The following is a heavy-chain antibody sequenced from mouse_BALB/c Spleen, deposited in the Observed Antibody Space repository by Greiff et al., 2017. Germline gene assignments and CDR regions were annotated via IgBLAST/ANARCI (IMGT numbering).Heavy chain of an antibody. Sequence: VQLKESGPGLVKPSQSLSLTCTVTGYSITSDYAWNWIRQFPGNQLEWMGYISYSGSTSYNPSLKSRISITRDTSKNQFFLQLNSVTTEDTATYYCARKGVRSYDLWGQGTLVTVSA. V-gene: IGHV3-2*02. CDR3: ARKGVRSYDL. J-gene: IGHJ3*01. CDR1: GYSITSDYA. CDR2: ISYSGST. D-gene: IGHD2-12*01.